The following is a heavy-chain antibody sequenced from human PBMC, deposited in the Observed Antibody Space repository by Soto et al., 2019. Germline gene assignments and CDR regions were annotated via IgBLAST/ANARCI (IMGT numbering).Heavy chain of an antibody. D-gene: IGHD3-22*01. CDR3: ARDQRYYDSGGYYFP. Sequence: QVQLVQSGAEVKKPGASVKVSCKASGYTFTSYAIHWVRQAPGQRLEWMGWINAGNGNTKYSQKFQGRVTITRDTSASTAHMELSSLRSEDTAVYYCARDQRYYDSGGYYFPWGQGTLVTVSS. V-gene: IGHV1-3*01. CDR2: INAGNGNT. J-gene: IGHJ5*02. CDR1: GYTFTSYA.